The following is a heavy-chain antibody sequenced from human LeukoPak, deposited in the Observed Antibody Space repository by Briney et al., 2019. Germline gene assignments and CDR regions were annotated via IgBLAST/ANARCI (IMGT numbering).Heavy chain of an antibody. CDR1: GLTVSSNY. J-gene: IGHJ4*02. V-gene: IGHV3-53*01. D-gene: IGHD6-6*01. Sequence: GGSLRLACAPAGLTVSSNYMSWVRHAAGERLEWVSVIYSGGNTYYADSVKGRFTISRDNSKNTLFLQMNSLRAEDTAIYYCARGGSSSSPFDYWGQGTLVTVSS. CDR2: IYSGGNT. CDR3: ARGGSSSSPFDY.